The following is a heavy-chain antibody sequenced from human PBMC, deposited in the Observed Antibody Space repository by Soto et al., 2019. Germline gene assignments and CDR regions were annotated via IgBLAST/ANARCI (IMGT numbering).Heavy chain of an antibody. D-gene: IGHD1-26*01. V-gene: IGHV1-46*02. CDR1: GYTFNTYY. CDR3: AREYGGSRVFDY. CDR2: IHPSGGGT. Sequence: ASVKVSCKPSGYTFNTYYLHWVRQAPGQALEWMGVIHPSGGGTNYAQKFLGRVTVTRDTSTSTVFMELRSLRSDDTAVYYCAREYGGSRVFDYWGQGTVVTVSS. J-gene: IGHJ4*02.